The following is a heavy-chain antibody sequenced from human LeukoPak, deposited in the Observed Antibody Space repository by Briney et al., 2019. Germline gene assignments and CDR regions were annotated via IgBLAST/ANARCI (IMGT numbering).Heavy chain of an antibody. CDR2: ISGSGGST. CDR1: GFTFSTYS. Sequence: GGSLRLSCAASGFTFSTYSMNWVRQAPGKGLEWVSAISGSGGSTYYADSVKGRFTISRDNSKNTLYLQLNSLRAEDTAVYYCAKDRCSTTSCYEGNWFDPWGQGTLVTVSS. V-gene: IGHV3-23*01. J-gene: IGHJ5*02. D-gene: IGHD2-2*01. CDR3: AKDRCSTTSCYEGNWFDP.